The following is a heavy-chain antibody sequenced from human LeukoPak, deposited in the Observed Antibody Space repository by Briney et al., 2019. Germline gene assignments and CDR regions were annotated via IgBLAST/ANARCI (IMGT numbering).Heavy chain of an antibody. D-gene: IGHD1-26*01. CDR2: IYYSGST. CDR3: ARREVGATLGWFDP. CDR1: GGSISSSSYY. J-gene: IGHJ5*02. Sequence: SETLSLTCTVSGGSISSSSYYWGWIRQPPGKGLEWIGNIYYSGSTYYNPSLKSRVTISVDTSKNQFSLKLSSVTAADTAVYYCARREVGATLGWFDPWGQGTLVTVSS. V-gene: IGHV4-39*01.